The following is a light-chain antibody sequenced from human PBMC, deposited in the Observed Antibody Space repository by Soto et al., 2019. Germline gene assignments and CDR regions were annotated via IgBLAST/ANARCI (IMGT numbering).Light chain of an antibody. CDR3: QQYGTTPWT. J-gene: IGKJ1*01. Sequence: DIVLTQSPATLSLSPGDRVTLACRASQSVRNDHVAWYQQKTGQAPRLLISRAVTRAIGIPDRFSGSGSGTGFTLTISSLEPEDFALYYCQQYGTTPWTFGQGTKVDIK. CDR1: QSVRNDH. V-gene: IGKV3-20*01. CDR2: RAV.